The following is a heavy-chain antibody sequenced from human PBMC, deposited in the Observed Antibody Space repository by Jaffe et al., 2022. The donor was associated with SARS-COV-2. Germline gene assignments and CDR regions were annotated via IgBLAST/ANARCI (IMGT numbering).Heavy chain of an antibody. V-gene: IGHV4-31*03. CDR3: ARGGGLRLGELSLDPYFDY. CDR1: GGSISSGGYY. Sequence: QVQLQESGPGLVKPSQTLSLTCTVSGGSISSGGYYWSWIRQHPGKGLEWIGYIYYSGSTYYNPSLKSRVTISVDTSKNQFSLKLSSVTAADTAVYYCARGGGLRLGELSLDPYFDYWGQGTLVTVSS. D-gene: IGHD3-16*02. CDR2: IYYSGST. J-gene: IGHJ4*02.